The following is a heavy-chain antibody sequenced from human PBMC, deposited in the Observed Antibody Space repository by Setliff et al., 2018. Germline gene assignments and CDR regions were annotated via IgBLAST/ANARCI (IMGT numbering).Heavy chain of an antibody. Sequence: SETLSLTCSVSGYSISSGYYWGWIRQPPGKGLEWIGSIYHNGNSYYNPSLKSRVTISVDTSKNQLSLKLNSVTAADTAVYYCVRDPLTTNRRRAFDIWGRGTMVTVSS. CDR1: GYSISSGYY. J-gene: IGHJ3*02. D-gene: IGHD4-17*01. CDR2: IYHNGNS. V-gene: IGHV4-38-2*02. CDR3: VRDPLTTNRRRAFDI.